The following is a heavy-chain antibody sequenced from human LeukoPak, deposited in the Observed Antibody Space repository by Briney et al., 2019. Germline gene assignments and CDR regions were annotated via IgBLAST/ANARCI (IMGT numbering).Heavy chain of an antibody. CDR3: ATDSSISWFYH. CDR1: GGSISSGRFY. Sequence: KSSETLSLTCTVSGGSISSGRFYWGWIRQPPGKGLEWIGSIYYGGSTYYNPSLKSRVAISVDTSKNQFSLNLSSVTAADTAVYYCATDSSISWFYHWGQGTLVTVSS. CDR2: IYYGGST. D-gene: IGHD6-13*01. V-gene: IGHV4-39*07. J-gene: IGHJ5*02.